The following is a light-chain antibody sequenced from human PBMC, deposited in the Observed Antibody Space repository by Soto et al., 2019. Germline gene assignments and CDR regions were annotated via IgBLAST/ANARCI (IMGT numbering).Light chain of an antibody. Sequence: DIQMTQSPSSLSASVGDRVTITCQASRDISAYLNWYQQKPGKPPKLLIYDASNLQTGVPSRFSGSGSGTHFTFSISSLQPEDIATYYCQQYDNLPPYTFGQGTKLEIK. CDR2: DAS. CDR3: QQYDNLPPYT. J-gene: IGKJ2*01. CDR1: RDISAY. V-gene: IGKV1-33*01.